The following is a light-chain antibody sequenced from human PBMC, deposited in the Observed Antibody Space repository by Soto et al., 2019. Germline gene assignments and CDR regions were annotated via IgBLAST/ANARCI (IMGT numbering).Light chain of an antibody. CDR1: SSDVGGYNY. CDR2: DVS. CDR3: TPYTINPTLV. J-gene: IGLJ2*01. Sequence: QSALTQPASVSGSPGQSITISCTGTSSDVGGYNYVSWYQQHPGKAPKVVLYDVSNRPSGVSNRFSGSKSGNTASLTISGLQSADEADYYCTPYTINPTLVFGGGTNLTVL. V-gene: IGLV2-14*03.